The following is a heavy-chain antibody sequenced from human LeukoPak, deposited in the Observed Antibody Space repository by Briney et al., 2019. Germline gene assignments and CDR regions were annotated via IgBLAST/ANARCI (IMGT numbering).Heavy chain of an antibody. Sequence: TSETLSLTCTVSGGSISSSSSYWGWIRQPPGKGLEWIGSIYYSGSTYYNPSLKSRVTISVDTSKNQFSLKLSSVTAADTAVYYCARDQYYYDSSGTITLDYWGQGTLVTVSS. CDR2: IYYSGST. CDR3: ARDQYYYDSSGTITLDY. CDR1: GGSISSSSSY. D-gene: IGHD3-22*01. J-gene: IGHJ4*02. V-gene: IGHV4-39*07.